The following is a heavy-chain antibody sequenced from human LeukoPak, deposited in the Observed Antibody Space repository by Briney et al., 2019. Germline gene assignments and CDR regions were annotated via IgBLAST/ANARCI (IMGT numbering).Heavy chain of an antibody. CDR3: ARLPLYYDSSGYQD. J-gene: IGHJ4*02. CDR2: INHSGST. Sequence: SETLSLTCAVYGGSFSGYYWSWIRQPPGKGLEWIGEINHSGSTNYNPSLKSRVTISVDTSKNQFSPKLSSVTAADTAVYYCARLPLYYDSSGYQDWGQGTLVTVSS. CDR1: GGSFSGYY. D-gene: IGHD3-22*01. V-gene: IGHV4-34*01.